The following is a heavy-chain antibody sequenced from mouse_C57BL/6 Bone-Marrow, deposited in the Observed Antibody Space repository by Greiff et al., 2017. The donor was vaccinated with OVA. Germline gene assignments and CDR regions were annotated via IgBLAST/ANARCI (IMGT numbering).Heavy chain of an antibody. V-gene: IGHV1-81*01. Sequence: VQLQQSGAELARPGASVKLSCKASGYTFTSYGISWVKQRTGQGLEWIGEIYPRSGNTYYNQKFKGKATLTADKSSSTEYMELRSLTSEDSAVYFCARTTLSYFDVWGTGTTVTVSS. CDR1: GYTFTSYG. J-gene: IGHJ1*03. D-gene: IGHD1-1*01. CDR3: ARTTLSYFDV. CDR2: IYPRSGNT.